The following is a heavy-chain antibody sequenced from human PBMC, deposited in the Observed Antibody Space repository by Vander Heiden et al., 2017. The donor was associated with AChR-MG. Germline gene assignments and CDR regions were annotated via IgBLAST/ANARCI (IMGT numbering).Heavy chain of an antibody. V-gene: IGHV3-48*01. Sequence: EVQLVESGGGLVQPGGSLRLSCAASGFTFSSYSRNWVGQAPGEGLEWVSYISSSSSTIYYADSVKGRFTISRDNAKNSLYLQMNSLRAEDTAVYYCAREDYGGNFYYYYYGMDVWGQGTTVTVSS. CDR2: ISSSSSTI. CDR1: GFTFSSYS. D-gene: IGHD4-17*01. CDR3: AREDYGGNFYYYYYGMDV. J-gene: IGHJ6*02.